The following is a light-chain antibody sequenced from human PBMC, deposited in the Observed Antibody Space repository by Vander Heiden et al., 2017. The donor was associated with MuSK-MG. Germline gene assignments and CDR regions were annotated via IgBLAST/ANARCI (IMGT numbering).Light chain of an antibody. V-gene: IGLV3-21*02. CDR1: NINRKS. CDR3: QVWDSSSYHVV. Sequence: SYVLTQPPSVSVAPGQTARINCEGDNINRKSVHGYQQRPGQAPVLVVYDDSDRPSGIPERFSGSNSGNTATLSISRVEAGDQADYDCQVWDSSSYHVVFGGGTKLTVL. CDR2: DDS. J-gene: IGLJ2*01.